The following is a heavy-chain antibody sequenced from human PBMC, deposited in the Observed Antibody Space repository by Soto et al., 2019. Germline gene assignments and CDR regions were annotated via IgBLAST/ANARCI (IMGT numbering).Heavy chain of an antibody. V-gene: IGHV1-3*04. J-gene: IGHJ4*02. Sequence: QVHLVQSGAEVKKPGASVKVSCKASGYTFPSHGIHWVRQAPGQSLEWMRWINTANGNTKYSQRFQGRVTITRDTSATTAYMELSSLTSDDTATYYCARSAVLTVRSSGDFWGQGALVTVSS. CDR3: ARSAVLTVRSSGDF. CDR2: INTANGNT. D-gene: IGHD2-21*02. CDR1: GYTFPSHG.